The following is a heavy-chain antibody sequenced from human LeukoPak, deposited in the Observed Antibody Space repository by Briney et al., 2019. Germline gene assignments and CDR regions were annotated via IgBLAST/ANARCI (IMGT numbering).Heavy chain of an antibody. CDR3: ARGGYDSSGSSVYYFDY. CDR2: IYYSGTT. J-gene: IGHJ4*02. Sequence: PSQTLSLTCTVSGDSINSGGYYWTWIRQHPGKGLEWIGYIYYSGTTYCNPSLKSRVTISVDTSKNHFSLNLSSLTAADTAVYYCARGGYDSSGSSVYYFDYWGQGTLVTVSS. CDR1: GDSINSGGYY. V-gene: IGHV4-31*03. D-gene: IGHD3-22*01.